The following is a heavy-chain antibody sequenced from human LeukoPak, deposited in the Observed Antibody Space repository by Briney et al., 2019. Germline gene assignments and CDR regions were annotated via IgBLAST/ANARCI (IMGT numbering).Heavy chain of an antibody. CDR1: GGSISSSNW. V-gene: IGHV4-4*02. J-gene: IGHJ4*02. Sequence: SGTLSLTCAVSGGSISSSNWWSWVRQPPGKGLEWIGEIYHRGSTNYNPSLKSRVTISVDKSKNQFSLKLSSVTAADTAVYYCARDQPLGSLLRYFDYWGQGTLVTVSS. CDR2: IYHRGST. D-gene: IGHD3-9*01. CDR3: ARDQPLGSLLRYFDY.